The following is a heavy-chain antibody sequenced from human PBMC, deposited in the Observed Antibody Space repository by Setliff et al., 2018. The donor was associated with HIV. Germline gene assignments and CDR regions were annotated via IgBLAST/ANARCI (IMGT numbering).Heavy chain of an antibody. V-gene: IGHV1-2*02. CDR3: ARDDHGDPFDY. J-gene: IGHJ4*02. CDR1: GYTFTGSF. Sequence: ASLKVSCKSSGYTFTGSFMHWVRQAPGQGLEWMGWINCNSGGTYYAQNFQGRVTMTRDTSINTAYMELSRLRSDDTAVYYCARDDHGDPFDYWGQGTLVTVSS. D-gene: IGHD4-17*01. CDR2: INCNSGGT.